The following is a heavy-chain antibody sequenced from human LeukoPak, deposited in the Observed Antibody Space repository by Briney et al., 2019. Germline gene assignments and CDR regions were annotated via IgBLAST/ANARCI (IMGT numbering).Heavy chain of an antibody. D-gene: IGHD2-2*01. CDR3: AKNQYQLLHTGPGMDV. Sequence: GASPRLSCAASGFTFSSYAMSWVRQAPGKGLEWVSGISGSGGSTYYADSVKGRFTISRDNSKNTLNLQMNSLRAEDTAIYYCAKNQYQLLHTGPGMDVWGQGTTVTVSS. J-gene: IGHJ6*02. CDR1: GFTFSSYA. V-gene: IGHV3-23*01. CDR2: ISGSGGST.